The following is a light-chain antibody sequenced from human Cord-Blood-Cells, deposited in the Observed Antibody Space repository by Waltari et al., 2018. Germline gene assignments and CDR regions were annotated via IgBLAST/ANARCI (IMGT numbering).Light chain of an antibody. CDR3: NSRDSSGNRV. Sequence: SSELTQDPAVSVALGQTVRITCQGDSLSSYYASWYQQKPGQAPVLVIYGKNNRPSGLPDRFSGSSSGNTASLTITGAQAEDEADYYCNSRDSSGNRVFGGGTKLTVL. CDR1: SLSSYY. J-gene: IGLJ3*02. V-gene: IGLV3-19*01. CDR2: GKN.